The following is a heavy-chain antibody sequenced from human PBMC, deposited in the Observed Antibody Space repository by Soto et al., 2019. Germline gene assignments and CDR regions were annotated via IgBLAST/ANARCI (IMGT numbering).Heavy chain of an antibody. CDR3: ARDSGGNCLEGCNAFDI. CDR2: IYSGGST. Sequence: GGSLRLSCAASGFTVSSNYMSWVRQAPGKGLEWVSVIYSGGSTYYADSVKGRFTISRDNSKNTLYLQMNSLRAEDTAVYYCARDSGGNCLEGCNAFDIWGQGTMVTVSS. D-gene: IGHD2-15*01. CDR1: GFTVSSNY. J-gene: IGHJ3*02. V-gene: IGHV3-66*01.